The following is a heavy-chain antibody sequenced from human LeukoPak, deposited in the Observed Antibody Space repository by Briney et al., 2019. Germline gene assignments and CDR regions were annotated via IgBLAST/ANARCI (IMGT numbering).Heavy chain of an antibody. CDR1: GITVSSNF. V-gene: IGHV3-66*01. J-gene: IGHJ3*01. D-gene: IGHD3-16*01. Sequence: GGSLRLSCAASGITVSSNFMSWVRQAPGKGLESVSLLYSANSGGRDYHADSVRGRFTVSRGISKNTLYLQMNNLRVEDTAVYYCAREDRGTDVWGQGTLVTVSS. CDR2: LYSANSGGRD. CDR3: AREDRGTDV.